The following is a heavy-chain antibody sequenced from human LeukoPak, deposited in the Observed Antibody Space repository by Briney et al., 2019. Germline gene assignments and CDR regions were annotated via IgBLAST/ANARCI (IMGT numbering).Heavy chain of an antibody. V-gene: IGHV3-11*01. Sequence: GGSLRLSCAASGFTFSDYYMSWIRQAPGKGLEWVSYISSSGSTIYYADSVKGRFTISRDNAKNSLYLQMNSLRAEDTAVYYCAKDPRLCGGDCFMTIDFWGQGTMVTVSP. J-gene: IGHJ3*01. CDR1: GFTFSDYY. CDR3: AKDPRLCGGDCFMTIDF. CDR2: ISSSGSTI. D-gene: IGHD2-21*02.